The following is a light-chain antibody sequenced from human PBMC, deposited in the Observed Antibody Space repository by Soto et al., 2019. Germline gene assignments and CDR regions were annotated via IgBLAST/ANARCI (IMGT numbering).Light chain of an antibody. V-gene: IGKV1-33*01. J-gene: IGKJ4*01. CDR3: QQYDNLPLT. CDR2: DTS. Sequence: DIQMTQSPSSLSASVGDRVTITCQASQGISNYLNWYQQKPGKAPKLLIYDTSNLEAGVPSRFSGSGSGTDFIFIISSLQPEDIATYYCQQYDNLPLTFGGGTKVEVK. CDR1: QGISNY.